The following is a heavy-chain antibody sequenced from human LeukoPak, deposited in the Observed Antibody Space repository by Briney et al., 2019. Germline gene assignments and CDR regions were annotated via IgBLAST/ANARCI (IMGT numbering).Heavy chain of an antibody. Sequence: ASVKVSCKASGYTFTSYGISWVRQAPGQGLEWMGWISAYNGNTNYAQKLQGRVTMTTDTSTSTAYMELRSLRSDDTAVYYCARDSPNPTVTTKGPDYWSQGTLVTVSS. J-gene: IGHJ4*02. CDR2: ISAYNGNT. D-gene: IGHD4-17*01. V-gene: IGHV1-18*01. CDR3: ARDSPNPTVTTKGPDY. CDR1: GYTFTSYG.